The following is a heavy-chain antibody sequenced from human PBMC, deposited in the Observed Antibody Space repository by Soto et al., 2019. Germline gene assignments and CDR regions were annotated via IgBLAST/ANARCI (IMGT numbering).Heavy chain of an antibody. J-gene: IGHJ6*02. Sequence: SETLSLTCTVSGVSVSSGIYYWSWIRQPPGKGLEWIGYIYYSGSTNYNPSLKSRVTISLDTSKNQFSLKLSSVSPADTAVYYCARDEGGVITAAEGGFGMDVRGQGTTVTVSS. CDR3: ARDEGGVITAAEGGFGMDV. D-gene: IGHD6-13*01. CDR2: IYYSGST. CDR1: GVSVSSGIYY. V-gene: IGHV4-61*01.